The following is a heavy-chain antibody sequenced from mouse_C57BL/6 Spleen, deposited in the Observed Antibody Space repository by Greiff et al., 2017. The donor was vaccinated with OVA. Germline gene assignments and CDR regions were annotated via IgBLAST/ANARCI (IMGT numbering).Heavy chain of an antibody. CDR1: GYTFTSYW. J-gene: IGHJ1*03. D-gene: IGHD1-1*01. Sequence: VQLQQPGAELVRPGSSVKLSCKASGYTFTSYWMHWVKQRPIQGLEWIGNIDPSDSETHYNQKFKDKATLTVDKSSSTAYMQLSSLTSEDSAVYYCARRWDYYGSSYGWYFDVWGTGTTVTVSS. CDR2: IDPSDSET. CDR3: ARRWDYYGSSYGWYFDV. V-gene: IGHV1-52*01.